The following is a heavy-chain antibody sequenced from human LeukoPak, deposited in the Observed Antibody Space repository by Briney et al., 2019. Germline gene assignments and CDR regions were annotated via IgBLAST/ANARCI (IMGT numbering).Heavy chain of an antibody. Sequence: SETLSLTCTVSGGSISSYYWSWIRQPPGKGLEWIGYIYYSGSTNYNPSLKSRVTISVDTSKSQFSLKLSSVTAADTAVYYCAGAYYYDSSGIDAFDIWGQGTMVTVSS. CDR3: AGAYYYDSSGIDAFDI. CDR1: GGSISSYY. D-gene: IGHD3-22*01. V-gene: IGHV4-59*08. J-gene: IGHJ3*02. CDR2: IYYSGST.